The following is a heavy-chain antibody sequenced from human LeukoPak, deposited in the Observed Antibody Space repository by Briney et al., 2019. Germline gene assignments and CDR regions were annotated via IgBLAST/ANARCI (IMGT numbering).Heavy chain of an antibody. V-gene: IGHV3-7*03. D-gene: IGHD6-13*01. CDR2: IKQDGSEK. CDR1: GFTFSTYW. CDR3: AKGSAVGSSSWDYFDY. J-gene: IGHJ4*02. Sequence: GGSLRLSCAASGFTFSTYWMNWVRQAPGKGLEWVANIKQDGSEKYYVDSVKGRFTISRDNAKNSLYLQMNSLGAEDTAVYYCAKGSAVGSSSWDYFDYWGQGILVTVSS.